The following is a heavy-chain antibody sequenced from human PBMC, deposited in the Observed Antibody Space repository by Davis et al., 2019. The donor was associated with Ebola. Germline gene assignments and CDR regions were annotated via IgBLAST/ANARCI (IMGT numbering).Heavy chain of an antibody. CDR1: GFTFSSYV. V-gene: IGHV3-30-3*01. CDR3: ARARGRIGGMEYYYGMDV. J-gene: IGHJ6*04. CDR2: TSFDGSNK. D-gene: IGHD3-16*01. Sequence: GESLKISCAASGFTFSSYVIHWVRQAPGKGLEWVAVTSFDGSNKPYADSVKGRLSISRDTSKNTLYLQMSRLKIEDTAVYYCARARGRIGGMEYYYGMDVWGKGTTVTGSS.